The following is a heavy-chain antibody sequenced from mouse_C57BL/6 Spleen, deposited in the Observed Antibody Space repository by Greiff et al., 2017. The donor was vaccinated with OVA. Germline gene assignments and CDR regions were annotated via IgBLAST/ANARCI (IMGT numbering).Heavy chain of an antibody. CDR3: ARYGFGGYFDV. CDR2: IYPRDGST. CDR1: GYPFTDHT. V-gene: IGHV1-78*01. Sequence: QVQLQQSDAELVKPGASVKISCKVSGYPFTDHTIHWMKQRPEQGLEWIGYIYPRDGSTTYNEKFKGKATLTADKSSRTAYMQLNSLTSEDSAVYFCARYGFGGYFDVWGTGTTVTVSS. D-gene: IGHD2-2*01. J-gene: IGHJ1*03.